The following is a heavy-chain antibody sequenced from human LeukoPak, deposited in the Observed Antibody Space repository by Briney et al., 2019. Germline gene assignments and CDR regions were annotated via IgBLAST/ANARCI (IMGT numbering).Heavy chain of an antibody. V-gene: IGHV4-34*01. D-gene: IGHD1-26*01. CDR1: GGSFSGYY. CDR2: INHSGST. J-gene: IGHJ4*02. CDR3: ARDQYSGSLDY. Sequence: SETLSLTCAVYGGSFSGYYWSWIRQPPGKGLEWIGEINHSGSTNYNPSLKSRVTISVDTSKNQFSLKLSSVTAADTAAYYCARDQYSGSLDYWGQGTLVTVSS.